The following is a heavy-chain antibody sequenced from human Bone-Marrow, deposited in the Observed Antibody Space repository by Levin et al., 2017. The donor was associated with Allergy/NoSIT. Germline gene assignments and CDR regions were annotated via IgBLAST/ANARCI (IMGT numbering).Heavy chain of an antibody. V-gene: IGHV4-34*01. J-gene: IGHJ5*02. Sequence: SETLSLTCAVYGGSFSGYYWSWIRQPPGKGLEWIGEINHSGSTNYNPSLKSRVTISVDTSKNQFSLKLSSVTAADTAVYYCASSSGCSSTSCSTNWFDPWGQGTLVTVSS. CDR3: ASSSGCSSTSCSTNWFDP. CDR1: GGSFSGYY. CDR2: INHSGST. D-gene: IGHD2-2*01.